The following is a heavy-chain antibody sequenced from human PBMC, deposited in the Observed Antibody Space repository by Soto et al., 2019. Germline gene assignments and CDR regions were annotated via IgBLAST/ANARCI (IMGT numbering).Heavy chain of an antibody. Sequence: EVHLVESGGGLVQPGGSLRLSCAASGFTFSSYWMNWVRQAPGKGLECVANIKQDGSGKYYVESVKGRFTISRDNAQSFLYLQMDSLSAEATAVYYCASGGYSSGWYRVEYFDYCGQGTLVTVSS. J-gene: IGHJ4*02. D-gene: IGHD6-19*01. CDR1: GFTFSSYW. CDR2: IKQDGSGK. V-gene: IGHV3-7*05. CDR3: ASGGYSSGWYRVEYFDY.